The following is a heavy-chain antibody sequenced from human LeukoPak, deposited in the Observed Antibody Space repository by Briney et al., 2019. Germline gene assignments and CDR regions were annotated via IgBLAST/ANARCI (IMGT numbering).Heavy chain of an antibody. V-gene: IGHV4-59*08. J-gene: IGHJ6*02. CDR2: IYYSAST. Sequence: PSETLSLTCTVSGGSISSYYWSWIRQPPGKGLEWIGYIYYSASTNYNPSLKSRVNISVDTSKNQFSLKLSSVTAADTAVYYCARLSPLYGMDVWGQGTTVTVSS. CDR1: GGSISSYY. CDR3: ARLSPLYGMDV.